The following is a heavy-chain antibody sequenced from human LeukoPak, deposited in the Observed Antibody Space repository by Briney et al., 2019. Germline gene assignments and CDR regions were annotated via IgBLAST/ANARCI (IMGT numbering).Heavy chain of an antibody. CDR2: INPSGGST. D-gene: IGHD2-15*01. CDR3: ARVTGSCPFGY. V-gene: IGHV1-46*01. CDR1: GYTFTSYY. J-gene: IGHJ4*02. Sequence: GASVKVSCKASGYTFTSYYMHWVRQAPGQGLEWMGIINPSGGSTGYAQKFQGRVTMTRDTSTSTVYMELSSLRSEDTAVYYCARVTGSCPFGYWGQGTLVTVSS.